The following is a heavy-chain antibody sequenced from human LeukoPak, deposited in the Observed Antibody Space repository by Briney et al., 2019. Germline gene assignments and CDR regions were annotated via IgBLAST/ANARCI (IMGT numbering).Heavy chain of an antibody. J-gene: IGHJ4*02. CDR1: GGSFSGYY. CDR3: ARRSCYDY. V-gene: IGHV4-34*01. CDR2: INHSGST. Sequence: SETLSLTCAVYGGSFSGYYWSWVRQPPGKGLEWIGEINHSGSTNYNPSLKSRVTISVDTSKNQFSLKLSSVTAADTAVYYCARRSCYDYWGQGTLVTVSS. D-gene: IGHD5-12*01.